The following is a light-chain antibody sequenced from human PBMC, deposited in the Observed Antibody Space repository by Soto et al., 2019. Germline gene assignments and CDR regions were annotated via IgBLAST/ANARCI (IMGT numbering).Light chain of an antibody. V-gene: IGKV3-20*01. J-gene: IGKJ5*01. Sequence: EIVLTQSPATLSLSPGERATLSCRARLIVSTYVTYLAWYQQKPGQAPRLLIYDASNRATGIPARFSGSGSGTDFTLTISRLEPEDFAVYYCQQYGSSPRDTFGQGTRLEI. CDR2: DAS. CDR1: LIVSTYVTY. CDR3: QQYGSSPRDT.